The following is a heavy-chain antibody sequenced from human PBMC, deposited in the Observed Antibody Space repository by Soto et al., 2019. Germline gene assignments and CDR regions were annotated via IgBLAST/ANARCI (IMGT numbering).Heavy chain of an antibody. Sequence: PSETLSLTYAVYGGSFSSYYWSWIRQPPGKGLEWIGEINHSGSTNYNPSLKSRVTISVDTSKNQFSLKLSSVTAADTAVYYCARFLLYSYGYYYGMDVWGQGTTVTVSS. J-gene: IGHJ6*02. V-gene: IGHV4-34*01. CDR3: ARFLLYSYGYYYGMDV. D-gene: IGHD5-18*01. CDR1: GGSFSSYY. CDR2: INHSGST.